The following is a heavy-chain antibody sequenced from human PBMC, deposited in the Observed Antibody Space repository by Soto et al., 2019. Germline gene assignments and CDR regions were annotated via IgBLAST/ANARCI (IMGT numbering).Heavy chain of an antibody. Sequence: SETLSLTCAVYGGSFIGLYWSWIRQSPGKGLEWIGEIDHSGSTNYNPSLKSRVTISVDTSKNQFSLKLSSVTAADTAVYYCARSAVLIYYQYYLSGSGQRTTVPVSS. CDR3: ARSAVLIYYQYYLSG. V-gene: IGHV4-34*01. D-gene: IGHD6-13*01. CDR1: GGSFIGLY. CDR2: IDHSGST. J-gene: IGHJ6*03.